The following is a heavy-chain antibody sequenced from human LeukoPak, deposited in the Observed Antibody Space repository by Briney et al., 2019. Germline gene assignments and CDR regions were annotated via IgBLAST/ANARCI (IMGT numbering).Heavy chain of an antibody. Sequence: SVTVSCTASGGTFSSYAISWVRQAPGQGLEWMGRIIPILGIANYAQKFQGRVTITADKSTSTAYMELSSLRSEDTAVYYCARALWFGELLGAAFDIWGQGTMVTVSS. J-gene: IGHJ3*02. CDR1: GGTFSSYA. D-gene: IGHD3-10*01. V-gene: IGHV1-69*04. CDR3: ARALWFGELLGAAFDI. CDR2: IIPILGIA.